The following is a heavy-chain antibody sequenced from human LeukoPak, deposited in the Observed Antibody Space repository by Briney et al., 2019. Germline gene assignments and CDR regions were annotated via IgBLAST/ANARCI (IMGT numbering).Heavy chain of an antibody. CDR2: FDPEDGET. Sequence: ASVKVSCKASGYTLTELSMHWVRQAPGKGLEWMGGFDPEDGETIYAQKFQGRVTMTEDTSTDTAYMELSSLRSEDTAVYYCATPGDTAMVRPLDYWGQGTLVTVSS. CDR1: GYTLTELS. J-gene: IGHJ4*02. V-gene: IGHV1-24*01. D-gene: IGHD5-18*01. CDR3: ATPGDTAMVRPLDY.